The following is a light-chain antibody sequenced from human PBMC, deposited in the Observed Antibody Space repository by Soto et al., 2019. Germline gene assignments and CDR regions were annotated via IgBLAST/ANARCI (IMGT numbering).Light chain of an antibody. CDR1: QSISSY. Sequence: DIPMTQSPSSLSASVGDRVTITCRASQSISSYLNWYQQKPGKASKLLIYAASSLQSGVPSRFSGSGSGTDFTLTISSLQPEDFATYYCQQSYSTLMYTFGQGTKLEIK. CDR2: AAS. V-gene: IGKV1-39*01. CDR3: QQSYSTLMYT. J-gene: IGKJ2*01.